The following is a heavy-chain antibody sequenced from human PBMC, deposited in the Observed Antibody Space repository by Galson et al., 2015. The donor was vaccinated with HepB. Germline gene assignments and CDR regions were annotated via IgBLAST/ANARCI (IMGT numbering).Heavy chain of an antibody. D-gene: IGHD3-10*01. J-gene: IGHJ6*02. Sequence: SLRLSCAASGFTFEIYSMNWVRQAPGKGLEWVSYISGSSSTIHYADSVKGRFTISRDNAENSVYLQMNSLRDGDTAVYYCARWLSASPYYYGMDDWGQGTMVTVSS. CDR3: ARWLSASPYYYGMDD. CDR1: GFTFEIYS. V-gene: IGHV3-48*02. CDR2: ISGSSSTI.